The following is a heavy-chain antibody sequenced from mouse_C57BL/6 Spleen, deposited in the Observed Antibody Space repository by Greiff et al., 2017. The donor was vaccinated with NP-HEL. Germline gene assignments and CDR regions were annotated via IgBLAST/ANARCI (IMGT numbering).Heavy chain of an antibody. CDR3: ARGRITTVDAMDY. Sequence: QVQLKQPGAELVKPGASVKLSCKASGYTFTSYWMHWVKQRPGQGLEWIGMIHPNSGSTNYNEKFKSKATLTVDKSSSTAYMQLSSLTSEDSAVYYCARGRITTVDAMDYWGQGTSVTVSS. J-gene: IGHJ4*01. D-gene: IGHD1-1*01. CDR1: GYTFTSYW. V-gene: IGHV1-64*01. CDR2: IHPNSGST.